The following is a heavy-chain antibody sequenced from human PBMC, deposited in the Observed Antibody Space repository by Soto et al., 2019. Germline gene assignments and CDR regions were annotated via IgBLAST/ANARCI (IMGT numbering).Heavy chain of an antibody. D-gene: IGHD3-22*01. Sequence: PSETLPLTCTVSGGSISSSSYYWGWLPQPPGKGLEWIGSIYYSGSTYYNPSLKSRVTISVDTSKNQFSLKLSSVTAADTAVYYCARRDDYYDSSGYFGFSAFDYWGQGTLVTVSS. CDR3: ARRDDYYDSSGYFGFSAFDY. CDR2: IYYSGST. CDR1: GGSISSSSYY. V-gene: IGHV4-39*01. J-gene: IGHJ4*02.